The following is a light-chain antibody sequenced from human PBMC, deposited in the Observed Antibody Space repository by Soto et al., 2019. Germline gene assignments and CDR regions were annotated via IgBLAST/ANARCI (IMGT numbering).Light chain of an antibody. V-gene: IGKV3-15*01. CDR2: GAS. CDR3: QHYNKWPPWT. CDR1: QSVSTN. J-gene: IGKJ1*01. Sequence: EIVLTQSPVTLSVSPGERATLSCRASQSVSTNVAWYQQKPGQAPRLLIYGASIRATTTPAKFSGSGSGTEFTLTISSLQSEDFAVYYCQHYNKWPPWTFGQGTKVDIK.